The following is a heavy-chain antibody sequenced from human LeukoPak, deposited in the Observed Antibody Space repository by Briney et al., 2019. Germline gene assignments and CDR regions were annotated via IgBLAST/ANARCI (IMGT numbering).Heavy chain of an antibody. D-gene: IGHD3-22*01. Sequence: GGSLRLSCEASGFTFSSYDMHWVRQAPGKGLEWVAVISNDGSNKHYIEAVKGRFAISRDKSKNTLYLQVNSLRSEDTAVYYCARSYNSGWKEWIGFWGQGTLVIVSS. CDR3: ARSYNSGWKEWIGF. CDR2: ISNDGSNK. J-gene: IGHJ4*02. CDR1: GFTFSSYD. V-gene: IGHV3-30*09.